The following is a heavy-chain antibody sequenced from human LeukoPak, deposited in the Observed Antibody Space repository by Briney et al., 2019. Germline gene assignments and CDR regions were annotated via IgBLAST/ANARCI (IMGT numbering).Heavy chain of an antibody. Sequence: PSETLSLTCAVYGGSFSGYYWGWIRQPPGKGLEWIGSIYHSGSTYYNPSLKSRVTISVDTSKNQFSLKLSSVTAADTAVYYCATPLLAAAGNFDYWGQGTLVTVSS. CDR1: GGSFSGYY. CDR3: ATPLLAAAGNFDY. D-gene: IGHD6-13*01. J-gene: IGHJ4*02. CDR2: IYHSGST. V-gene: IGHV4-38-2*01.